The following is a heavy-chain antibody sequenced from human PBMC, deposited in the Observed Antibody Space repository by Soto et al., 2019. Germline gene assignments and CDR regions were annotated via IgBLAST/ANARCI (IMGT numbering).Heavy chain of an antibody. CDR2: ISWDGGST. CDR3: AKDINPHYDILTGPPYYYYYYGMDV. CDR1: GFTFDDYT. V-gene: IGHV3-43*01. Sequence: GGSLRLSCAASGFTFDDYTMHWVRQAPGKGLEWVSLISWDGGSTYYADSVKGRFTISRDNSKNSLYLQMNSLRTEDTALYYCAKDINPHYDILTGPPYYYYYYGMDVWGQGTTVTVSS. D-gene: IGHD3-9*01. J-gene: IGHJ6*02.